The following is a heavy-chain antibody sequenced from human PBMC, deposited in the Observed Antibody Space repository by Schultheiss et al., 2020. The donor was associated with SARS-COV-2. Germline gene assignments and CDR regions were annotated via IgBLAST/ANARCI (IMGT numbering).Heavy chain of an antibody. CDR2: ISYSGST. J-gene: IGHJ6*03. D-gene: IGHD6-13*01. CDR3: ARGAAGTDYYYYMDV. CDR1: GGSVSSGSYY. V-gene: IGHV4-61*01. Sequence: SQTLSLTCTVSGGSVSSGSYYWTWIRQPPGKGLEWIGYISYSGSTYFNPSLKGRVTISVDTSKNQFSLKLSSVTAADTAVYSCARGAAGTDYYYYMDVWGKGTTVTVSS.